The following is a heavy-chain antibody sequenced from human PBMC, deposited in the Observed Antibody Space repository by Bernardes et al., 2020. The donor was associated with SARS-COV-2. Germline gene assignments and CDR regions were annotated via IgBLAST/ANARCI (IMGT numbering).Heavy chain of an antibody. V-gene: IGHV3-30*18. Sequence: SLRLSCAASGFTFSSYGMHWVRQAPGKGLEWVAVISYDGSNKYYADSVKGRFTISRDNSKNTLYLQMNSLRAEDTAVYYCAKDQSSLYCSSTSCYDPPPYYYYGMDVWGQGTTVTVSS. D-gene: IGHD2-2*01. J-gene: IGHJ6*02. CDR2: ISYDGSNK. CDR1: GFTFSSYG. CDR3: AKDQSSLYCSSTSCYDPPPYYYYGMDV.